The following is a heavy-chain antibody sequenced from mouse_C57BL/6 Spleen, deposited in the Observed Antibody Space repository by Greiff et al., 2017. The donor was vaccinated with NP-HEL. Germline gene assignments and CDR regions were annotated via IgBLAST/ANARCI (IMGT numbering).Heavy chain of an antibody. V-gene: IGHV7-3*01. D-gene: IGHD1-1*02. CDR3: ASSIWRAMDY. CDR2: ISNKANGYTT. Sequence: EVKLMESGGGLVQPGGSLSLSCAASGFTFTDSYMSWVRQPPGKALEWLGFISNKANGYTTEYSASVKGRFTISRDNSQSILYLQMNALRAEDSATYYCASSIWRAMDYWGQGTSVTVSS. J-gene: IGHJ4*01. CDR1: GFTFTDSY.